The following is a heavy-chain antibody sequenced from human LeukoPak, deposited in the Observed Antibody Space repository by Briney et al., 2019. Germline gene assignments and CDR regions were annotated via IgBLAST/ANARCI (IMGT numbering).Heavy chain of an antibody. D-gene: IGHD6-6*01. V-gene: IGHV4-59*01. CDR1: GGSISNYY. Sequence: SETLSLTRTVSGGSISNYYWSWIRQPPGKGLEWIGYIYYSGSTKYNPSLKSRVTISVDTSKNQFSLRLSSVTAADTAVYYCARDWGVSARPGYMDVWGKGTTVTVSS. CDR2: IYYSGST. J-gene: IGHJ6*03. CDR3: ARDWGVSARPGYMDV.